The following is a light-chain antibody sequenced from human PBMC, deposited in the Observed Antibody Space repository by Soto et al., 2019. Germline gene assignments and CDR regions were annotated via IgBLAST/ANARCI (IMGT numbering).Light chain of an antibody. CDR1: QSVSSSY. V-gene: IGKV3-20*01. CDR3: QQYGSSPPIT. CDR2: GAS. J-gene: IGKJ5*01. Sequence: IVLTQSPGTLSLSPGERATLSCRASQSVSSSYLAWYQQKPGQAPRLLIYGASSRATGIPDRFSGSGSGTDFTLTISRLEPEDFAVYYCQQYGSSPPITFGQGTRLRL.